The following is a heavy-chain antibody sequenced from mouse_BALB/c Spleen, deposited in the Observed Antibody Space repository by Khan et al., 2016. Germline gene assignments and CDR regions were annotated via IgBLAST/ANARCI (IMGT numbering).Heavy chain of an antibody. CDR2: ISCYNGAT. CDR1: GYSFTGYY. J-gene: IGHJ4*01. V-gene: IGHV1S34*01. CDR3: AKGTGTYYAMDY. D-gene: IGHD4-1*01. Sequence: LVKTGASVKISCEASGYSFTGYYMHWVKQSHGKSLEWIGYISCYNGATSYNQKFKGKATFTVDTYSSTAYMQCNSLTSEDSAVYYCAKGTGTYYAMDYWGQGTSVTVSS.